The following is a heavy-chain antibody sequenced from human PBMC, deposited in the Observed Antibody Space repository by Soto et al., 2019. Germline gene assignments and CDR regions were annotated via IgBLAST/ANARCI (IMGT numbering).Heavy chain of an antibody. V-gene: IGHV4-59*01. Sequence: QVQLQESGPGLVKPSETLSLTCTVSGGSISSYYWSWIRQSPGKGLEWIGYVFYSGATNYHPSFKSRVTISVDTSKGQFSLKLSSVTAADTALYYCARGPTRYYFDYWGQGTLVTASS. J-gene: IGHJ4*02. D-gene: IGHD2-15*01. CDR2: VFYSGAT. CDR3: ARGPTRYYFDY. CDR1: GGSISSYY.